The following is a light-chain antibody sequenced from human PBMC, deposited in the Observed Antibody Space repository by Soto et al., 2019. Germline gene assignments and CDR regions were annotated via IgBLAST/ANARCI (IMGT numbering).Light chain of an antibody. J-gene: IGLJ1*01. CDR2: DVS. CDR1: SSDVGAYNY. CDR3: CSYSRSSPYV. V-gene: IGLV2-14*03. Sequence: QSVLXQPASVSGSPGQSITISCTGTSSDVGAYNYVSWYQHHPGKVPRLMIFDVSNRPSGVSNRFSGSKSGNTASLTISGLQAEDEADYYCCSYSRSSPYVFGAGTKVTVL.